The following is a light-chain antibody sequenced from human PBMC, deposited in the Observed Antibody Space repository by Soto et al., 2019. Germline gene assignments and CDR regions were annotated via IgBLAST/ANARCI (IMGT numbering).Light chain of an antibody. Sequence: DSPLTQPPSVLSVYVRATVTSXXRASQALSNYLAWYQQKPGKAPKLLIYAASSLQSGVPSRFSGSGSGTEFTLTVSSLQPDDFATYYCHQYHNFPRTVGQGTKVDI. CDR1: QALSNY. CDR2: AAS. V-gene: IGKV1-9*01. CDR3: HQYHNFPRT. J-gene: IGKJ1*01.